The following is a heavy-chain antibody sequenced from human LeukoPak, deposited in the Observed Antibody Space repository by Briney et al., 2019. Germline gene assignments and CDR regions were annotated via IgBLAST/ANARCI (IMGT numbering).Heavy chain of an antibody. CDR2: INPNSGGT. CDR3: ARDRQLSFGVVIPRWFDP. J-gene: IGHJ5*02. V-gene: IGHV1-2*02. CDR1: GYTFTGYY. D-gene: IGHD3-3*01. Sequence: GASVKLSCKASGYTFTGYYMHWVRQAPGQGLEWMGWINPNSGGTNYAQKFQGRFTMTRDTSIITAYMELSRLRSDDTAVYYCARDRQLSFGVVIPRWFDPWGQGTLVTVSS.